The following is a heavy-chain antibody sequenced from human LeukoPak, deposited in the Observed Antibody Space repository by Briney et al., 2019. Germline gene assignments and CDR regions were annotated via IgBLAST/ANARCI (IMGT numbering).Heavy chain of an antibody. V-gene: IGHV4-39*01. CDR1: GGSISSSSYY. Sequence: SETLSLTCTVSGGSISSSSYYWGWIRQPPGKGLEWIGSIYYSGSTYYNPSLKSRVTISVDTSKNQFSLKLSSVAAADTAVYYCARQWSGPHDAFDIWGQGTMVTVSS. CDR3: ARQWSGPHDAFDI. CDR2: IYYSGST. J-gene: IGHJ3*02. D-gene: IGHD3-3*01.